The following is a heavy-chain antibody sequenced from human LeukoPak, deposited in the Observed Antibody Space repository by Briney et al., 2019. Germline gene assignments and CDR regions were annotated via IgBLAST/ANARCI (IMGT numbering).Heavy chain of an antibody. CDR2: ISSSSSAT. Sequence: GGSLRLSCGASKFTFSDYSMNWVRQAPGKGLEWVSYISSSSSATYYADSVKGRFTISRDNAKNSLYLQMNSLRAEDTAVYYCAKDSRDSSIDYWGQGTLVTVSS. V-gene: IGHV3-48*01. CDR1: KFTFSDYS. D-gene: IGHD6-13*01. CDR3: AKDSRDSSIDY. J-gene: IGHJ4*02.